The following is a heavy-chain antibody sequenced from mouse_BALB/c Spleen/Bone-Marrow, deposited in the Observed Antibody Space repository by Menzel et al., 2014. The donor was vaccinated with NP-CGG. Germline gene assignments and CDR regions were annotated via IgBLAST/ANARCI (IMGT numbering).Heavy chain of an antibody. CDR3: ARRGTYDSSPYDYAMDY. Sequence: VQLQQSGPELEKPGASVKISCKASGYSFTGYNMNWVKQSNGKSLEWIGNIDPYYGGTSYNQKFKGKATLTVDKSSSTSYMQLKSLTSEDSAVYYCARRGTYDSSPYDYAMDYWCQGTSVTVSS. V-gene: IGHV1-39*01. CDR1: GYSFTGYN. J-gene: IGHJ4*01. D-gene: IGHD1-1*01. CDR2: IDPYYGGT.